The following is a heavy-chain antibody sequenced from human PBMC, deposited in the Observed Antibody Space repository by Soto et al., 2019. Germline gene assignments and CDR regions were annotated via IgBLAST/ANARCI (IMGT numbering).Heavy chain of an antibody. V-gene: IGHV3-23*01. D-gene: IGHD6-13*01. CDR3: AKDPSQQLARYYFDY. CDR2: ISGSGGST. J-gene: IGHJ4*02. Sequence: GGSLRLSCAASGFTFSSYAMSWVRQAPGKGLEWVSAISGSGGSTYYADSVKGRFTISRDNSKNTLYLQMNSLRAEETAVYYCAKDPSQQLARYYFDYWGQGTLVTVSS. CDR1: GFTFSSYA.